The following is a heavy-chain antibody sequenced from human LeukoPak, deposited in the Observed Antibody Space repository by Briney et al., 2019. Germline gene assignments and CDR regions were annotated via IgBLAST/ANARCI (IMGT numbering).Heavy chain of an antibody. V-gene: IGHV3-30-3*01. CDR3: ASTDYDSSGYYYFDY. D-gene: IGHD3-22*01. CDR2: ISYDGSNK. J-gene: IGHJ4*02. Sequence: GGSLRLSCAASGFTFSIYAMHWVRQAPGKGLEWVAVISYDGSNKYYADSVKGRFTISRDNSKNTLYLQMNSLRAEDTAVYYCASTDYDSSGYYYFDYWGQGTLVTVSS. CDR1: GFTFSIYA.